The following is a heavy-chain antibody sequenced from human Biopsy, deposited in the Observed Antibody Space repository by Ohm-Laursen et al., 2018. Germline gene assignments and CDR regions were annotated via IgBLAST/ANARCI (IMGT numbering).Heavy chain of an antibody. CDR1: GFTFSSYA. Sequence: SLRLSCSASGFTFSSYAMNWVRQAPGKGLEWVSAITVSADTTYYADSVRGRFTVSRDNSQNTLYLQMNSLKAEDTAVYYCARDPNWGSGYWGQGTLVTVSS. J-gene: IGHJ4*02. D-gene: IGHD7-27*01. V-gene: IGHV3-23*01. CDR2: ITVSADTT. CDR3: ARDPNWGSGY.